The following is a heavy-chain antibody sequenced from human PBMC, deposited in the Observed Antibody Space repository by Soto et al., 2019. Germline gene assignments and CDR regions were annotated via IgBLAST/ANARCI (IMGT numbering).Heavy chain of an antibody. V-gene: IGHV4-39*01. CDR2: IYYRGNA. J-gene: IGHJ4*02. CDR1: DDSINSDKYY. CDR3: ARLEGLATISYSFDF. Sequence: QLQLQESGPGLVKPTENLSLTCSVSDDSINSDKYYWGWIRQPPGKGLEWIGSIYYRGNAYYIPSLQTRVTTSLDKSRSQSSLKLNSVTAADSAVYFCARLEGLATISYSFDFWGPGALVTVSS. D-gene: IGHD3-9*01.